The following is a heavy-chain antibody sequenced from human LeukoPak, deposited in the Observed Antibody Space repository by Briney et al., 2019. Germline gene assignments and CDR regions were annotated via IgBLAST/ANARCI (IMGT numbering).Heavy chain of an antibody. D-gene: IGHD2-2*03. Sequence: PSGTLSLTCAVSGGSIGSSNWWSWVRQPPGKGLEWIGEIYHSGSTNYNPSLKSRVTISVDKSKNQFSLKLSSVTAADTAVYYCARDLDIVVVPAANQTLDYWGQGTLVTVSS. CDR3: ARDLDIVVVPAANQTLDY. CDR1: GGSIGSSNW. CDR2: IYHSGST. J-gene: IGHJ4*02. V-gene: IGHV4-4*02.